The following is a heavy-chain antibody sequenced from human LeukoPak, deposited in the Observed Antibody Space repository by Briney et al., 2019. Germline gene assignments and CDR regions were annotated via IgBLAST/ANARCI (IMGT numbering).Heavy chain of an antibody. Sequence: GASVKVSCKASGGTFSSYAISWVRQAPGQGLEWMGRIIPILGIANYAQKFQGRVTITADKSTSTAYMELSSLRSEDTAVYYCAMGTEWELRRHRPYGMDVWGQGTTVTVSS. CDR1: GGTFSSYA. D-gene: IGHD1-26*01. CDR3: AMGTEWELRRHRPYGMDV. J-gene: IGHJ6*02. V-gene: IGHV1-69*04. CDR2: IIPILGIA.